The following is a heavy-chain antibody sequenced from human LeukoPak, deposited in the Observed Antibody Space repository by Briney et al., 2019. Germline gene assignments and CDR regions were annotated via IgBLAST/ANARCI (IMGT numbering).Heavy chain of an antibody. V-gene: IGHV3-23*01. CDR3: AKRGGSIWYQFDS. CDR2: LSASGGNT. J-gene: IGHJ4*02. CDR1: GFILSNYA. D-gene: IGHD6-13*01. Sequence: PGGSLRLSCVASGFILSNYAMSWVRQAPGKGLEWVSTLSASGGNTYYADSVKGRFTISRDTSKNTVYLQMNSLRAEDTAVYFCAKRGGSIWYQFDSWGQGTLVTVSS.